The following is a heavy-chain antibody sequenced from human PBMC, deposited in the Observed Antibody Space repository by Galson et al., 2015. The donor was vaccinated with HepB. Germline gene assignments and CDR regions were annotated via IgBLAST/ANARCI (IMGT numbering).Heavy chain of an antibody. V-gene: IGHV5-51*01. CDR3: ARHQPAGHASDI. CDR2: IYPGDSDT. J-gene: IGHJ3*02. Sequence: QSGAEVKKPGESLKISCKGSGSSFTSYWIDWVRQMPGKGLESMGIIYPGDSDTRYNPSFQGQVTISVDKSISTAYLQWSSLKASDTAMYFCARHQPAGHASDIWGQGTMLTVSS. CDR1: GSSFTSYW.